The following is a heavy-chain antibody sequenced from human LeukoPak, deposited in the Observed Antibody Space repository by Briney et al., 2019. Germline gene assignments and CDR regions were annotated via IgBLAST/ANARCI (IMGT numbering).Heavy chain of an antibody. J-gene: IGHJ4*02. CDR1: GFTFSTYV. CDR3: ANFGCSSTTCLDY. Sequence: PGGSLRLSCAASGFTFSTYVMTWVRQAPGKGLEWVSAISGSGATTYYADSVKGRFTISRDNSRNTLYLQMNSLRAEDTAVYYCANFGCSSTTCLDYWGQGTLVTVSS. V-gene: IGHV3-23*01. D-gene: IGHD2-2*01. CDR2: ISGSGATT.